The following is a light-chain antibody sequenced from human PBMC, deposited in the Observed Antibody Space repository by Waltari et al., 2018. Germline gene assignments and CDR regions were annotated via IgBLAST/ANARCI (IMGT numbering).Light chain of an antibody. V-gene: IGKV3-20*01. CDR3: QHYESLPGT. CDR2: HAS. J-gene: IGKJ1*01. Sequence: EIVLTQSPGTLSLSPGERAPLPCRASQSISKYLAGYQQKPGQAPRLLIYHASSRAAGIPDRVSGSGSGTDFSLSISRLEPEDFAVYYCQHYESLPGTFGQGTKVEIK. CDR1: QSISKY.